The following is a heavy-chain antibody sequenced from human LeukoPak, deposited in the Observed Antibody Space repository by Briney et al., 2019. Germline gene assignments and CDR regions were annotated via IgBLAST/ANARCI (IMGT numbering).Heavy chain of an antibody. CDR1: GFTLSSFA. D-gene: IGHD6-19*01. CDR3: AKGLYSSGL. CDR2: ISSSDDGT. V-gene: IGHV3-23*01. Sequence: GGSLRLSCAASGFTLSSFAMSWVRQTPGKGLEWVSAISSSDDGTYYADSVKGRFTISRDNSKNTLYLQMNSLRAEDTAVYYCAKGLYSSGLWGQGTLVTVSS. J-gene: IGHJ4*02.